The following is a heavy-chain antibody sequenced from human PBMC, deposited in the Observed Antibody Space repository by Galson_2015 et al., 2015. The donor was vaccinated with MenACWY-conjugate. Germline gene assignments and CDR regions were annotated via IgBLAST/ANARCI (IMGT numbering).Heavy chain of an antibody. D-gene: IGHD2-2*01. CDR2: IYPGDFDT. CDR1: GYDFSDFW. J-gene: IGHJ4*02. CDR3: ARGGRGPAASFHY. Sequence: QSGAEVKKPGESLKMSCQGSGYDFSDFWIGWVRQMPGKGLEWMGIIYPGDFDTRYSPSFQGQVTGSADKATSAAYLQWNNLKASDTAMYYRARGGRGPAASFHYWGQGTLVTVSS. V-gene: IGHV5-51*01.